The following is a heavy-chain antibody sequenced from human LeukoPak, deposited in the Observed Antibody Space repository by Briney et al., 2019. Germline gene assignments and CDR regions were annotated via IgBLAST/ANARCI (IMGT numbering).Heavy chain of an antibody. D-gene: IGHD3-16*01. CDR2: MSYDGNNK. V-gene: IGHV3-30-3*01. Sequence: GGSLRLSCAASGFTFSHYSMHWVRQAPGKGLEWVAVMSYDGNNKYYADSVKGRFTVSRDNSKNTLYLQMNSLRVEDMAVYYCARTSGVRVQLWTELDYWGQGTLATVSS. J-gene: IGHJ4*02. CDR1: GFTFSHYS. CDR3: ARTSGVRVQLWTELDY.